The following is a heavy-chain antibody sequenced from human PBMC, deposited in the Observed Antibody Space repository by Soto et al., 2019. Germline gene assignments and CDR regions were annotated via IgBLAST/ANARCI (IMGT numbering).Heavy chain of an antibody. V-gene: IGHV3-30*18. CDR2: ISYHGNNQ. D-gene: IGHD3-3*01. CDR1: GFTFKNNG. J-gene: IGHJ4*02. Sequence: PGGSLRLSCAASGFTFKNNGMHWVRQAPGKGLEWVAIISYHGNNQFYADSVKGRFTISRDNSNNTLYLEMNSLRPEDTAVYYCAKDLALGFWSGNYYFDHWGQGT. CDR3: AKDLALGFWSGNYYFDH.